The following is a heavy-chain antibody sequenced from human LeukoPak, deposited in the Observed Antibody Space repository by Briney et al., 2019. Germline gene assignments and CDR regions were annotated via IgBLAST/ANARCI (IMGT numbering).Heavy chain of an antibody. CDR3: ARVGTPSLERLKLPVGVWFDP. D-gene: IGHD3-3*02. Sequence: GASVKVSCKASGGTFSSYAISWVRQAPGQGLEWMGGIIPIFGTANYAQKFQGRVTITADESTSTAYMELSSLRSEDTAVYYCARVGTPSLERLKLPVGVWFDPWGQGTLVTVSS. J-gene: IGHJ5*02. CDR2: IIPIFGTA. V-gene: IGHV1-69*13. CDR1: GGTFSSYA.